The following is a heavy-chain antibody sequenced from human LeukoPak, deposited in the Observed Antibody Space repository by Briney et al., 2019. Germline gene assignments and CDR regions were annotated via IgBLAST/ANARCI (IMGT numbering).Heavy chain of an antibody. CDR2: IYYSGST. D-gene: IGHD1-26*01. Sequence: PSETLSLTCTVSGGSISSSSYYWGWIRQPPGKGLEWIGSIYYSGSTYYNPSLKSRVTISVDTSKNQFSLKLSSVTAADTAVYYCARGTLSGWFDPWGQGTLVTVSS. J-gene: IGHJ5*02. CDR1: GGSISSSSYY. V-gene: IGHV4-39*07. CDR3: ARGTLSGWFDP.